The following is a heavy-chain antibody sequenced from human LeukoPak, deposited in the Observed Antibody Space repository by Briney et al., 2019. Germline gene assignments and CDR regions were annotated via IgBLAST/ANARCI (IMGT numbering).Heavy chain of an antibody. Sequence: PGGSLRLSCAASGFTFSSYGMSWVRQAPRKGLEWVSLIYSGGSTYYADSVKGRFTISRDNSKNTLYLQMNSLRAEDTAVYYCARRSGIAVAGAFDYWGQGTLVTVSS. V-gene: IGHV3-23*03. CDR3: ARRSGIAVAGAFDY. CDR1: GFTFSSYG. D-gene: IGHD6-19*01. CDR2: IYSGGST. J-gene: IGHJ4*02.